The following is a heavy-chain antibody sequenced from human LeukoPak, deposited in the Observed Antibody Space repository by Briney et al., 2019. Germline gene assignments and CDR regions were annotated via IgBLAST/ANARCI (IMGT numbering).Heavy chain of an antibody. V-gene: IGHV3-30*02. CDR2: IRYDGVNK. J-gene: IGHJ4*02. D-gene: IGHD3-10*01. CDR3: AKDIDGSGSYDY. CDR1: GFTFSAYG. Sequence: GGSLRLSCATSGFTFSAYGVHWVRQAPGKGLEWVAFIRYDGVNKDHADSVKGRFTLSRDSSRNTLYLQMNSLRAEDTAVYYCAKDIDGSGSYDYWGQGTLVTVSS.